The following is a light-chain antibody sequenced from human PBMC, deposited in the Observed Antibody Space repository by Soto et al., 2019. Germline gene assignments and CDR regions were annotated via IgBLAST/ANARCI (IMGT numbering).Light chain of an antibody. CDR2: EVS. J-gene: IGLJ1*01. V-gene: IGLV2-14*03. CDR3: SSYTSSSTRV. CDR1: SSDVGAYDY. Sequence: QPVLTQPASVSGSPVQSIPIFCTGTSSDVGAYDYVSWYQQHPGKAPKLMIYEVSNRPSGVSNRFSGSKSVNTATLTISGLQADDEADYYCSSYTSSSTRVFGTGTKVTVL.